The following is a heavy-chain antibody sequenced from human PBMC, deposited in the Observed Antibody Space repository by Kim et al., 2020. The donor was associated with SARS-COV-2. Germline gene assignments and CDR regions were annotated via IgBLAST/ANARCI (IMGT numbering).Heavy chain of an antibody. Sequence: SETLSLTCTVSGGSISSYYWSWIRQPPGKGLEWIGYIYYSGSTNYNPSLKSRVTISVDTSKNQFSLKLSSVTAADTAVYYCARQLKIAAAGTTDWFDPWGQGTLVTVSS. CDR3: ARQLKIAAAGTTDWFDP. V-gene: IGHV4-59*08. CDR1: GGSISSYY. D-gene: IGHD6-13*01. CDR2: IYYSGST. J-gene: IGHJ5*02.